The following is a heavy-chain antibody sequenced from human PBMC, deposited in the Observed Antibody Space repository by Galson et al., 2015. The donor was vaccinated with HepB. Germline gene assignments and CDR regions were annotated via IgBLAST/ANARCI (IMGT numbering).Heavy chain of an antibody. Sequence: SLRLSCAASGFTFSSYAMSWVRQAPVKGLEWVSTVTGSGDRTYFADSVKGRLSISRDNSKNTLYLQMDSLRAEDTAVYYCAKDPGARGWYQPFDSWGQGTLVTVSS. CDR3: AKDPGARGWYQPFDS. CDR2: VTGSGDRT. V-gene: IGHV3-23*01. J-gene: IGHJ4*02. CDR1: GFTFSSYA. D-gene: IGHD6-19*01.